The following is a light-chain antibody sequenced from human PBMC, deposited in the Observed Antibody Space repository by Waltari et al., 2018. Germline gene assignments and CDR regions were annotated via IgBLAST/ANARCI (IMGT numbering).Light chain of an antibody. CDR3: CLYASSYTPFFV. Sequence: QSALTQPASVSGSPGQSITISCIGTSRPIGGYNYVSWYQQHPGKAPKVMIYNVNNRPSGVSDRFSGSKSGNTASLTISGLQAEDEADYFCCLYASSYTPFFVFGTGTKLTVL. CDR1: SRPIGGYNY. J-gene: IGLJ1*01. V-gene: IGLV2-14*03. CDR2: NVN.